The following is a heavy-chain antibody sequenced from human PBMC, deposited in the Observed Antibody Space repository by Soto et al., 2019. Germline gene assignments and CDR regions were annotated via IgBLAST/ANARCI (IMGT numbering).Heavy chain of an antibody. CDR1: GASISSYY. Sequence: PSETLSLTCTVSGASISSYYWNWIRQRPGKGLEWIGYIYYSGSSDYNPYLKSRITMSLDTSKHQFSLKLHSVTASDTAVHYWAGGHYYDSSGYSIQHPSFYYWGQGALVTVSS. CDR2: IYYSGSS. V-gene: IGHV4-59*01. J-gene: IGHJ4*02. D-gene: IGHD3-22*01. CDR3: AGGHYYDSSGYSIQHPSFYY.